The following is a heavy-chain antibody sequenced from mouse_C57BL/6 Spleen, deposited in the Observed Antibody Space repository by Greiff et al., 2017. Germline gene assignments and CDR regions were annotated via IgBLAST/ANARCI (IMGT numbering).Heavy chain of an antibody. CDR3: AREGSNYGSSYWYFDV. Sequence: EVHLVESEGGLVQPGSSMKLSCTASGFTFSDYYMAWVRQVPEKGLEWVANINYDGSSTYYLDSLKSRFIISRDNAKNILYLQMSSLKSEDTATYYCAREGSNYGSSYWYFDVWGTGTTVTVSS. CDR2: INYDGSST. J-gene: IGHJ1*03. D-gene: IGHD1-1*01. CDR1: GFTFSDYY. V-gene: IGHV5-16*01.